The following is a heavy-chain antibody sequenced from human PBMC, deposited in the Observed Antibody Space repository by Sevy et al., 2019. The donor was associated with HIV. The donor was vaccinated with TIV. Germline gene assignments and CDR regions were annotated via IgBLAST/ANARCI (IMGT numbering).Heavy chain of an antibody. CDR3: ATAPGYYDSAPFDY. D-gene: IGHD3-22*01. CDR2: IKSKIDGETT. V-gene: IGHV3-15*01. J-gene: IGHJ4*02. Sequence: GGSLRLSCAVSGFTFNNASMNWVRQAPGTGLQWVGLIKSKIDGETTDYAAPVKGRFTISRDDSKNTLFLQMNGLKIEDTAGYYCATAPGYYDSAPFDYWGPGTLVTVSS. CDR1: GFTFNNAS.